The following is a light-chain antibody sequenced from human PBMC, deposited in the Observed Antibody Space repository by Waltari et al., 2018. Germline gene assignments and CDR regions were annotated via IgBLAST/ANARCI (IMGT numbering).Light chain of an antibody. J-gene: IGKJ2*01. CDR1: QSVLYNSNNKNY. CDR2: WAS. Sequence: DIVMTQSPDSLAVSLGERATINCKSSQSVLYNSNNKNYLAWYQQRPGQPPKLLIYWASTRESVVPDRFSGSGSGTDFTLTITSLQAEDVAVYYCQQYLSRPDTFGQGTKLEIK. V-gene: IGKV4-1*01. CDR3: QQYLSRPDT.